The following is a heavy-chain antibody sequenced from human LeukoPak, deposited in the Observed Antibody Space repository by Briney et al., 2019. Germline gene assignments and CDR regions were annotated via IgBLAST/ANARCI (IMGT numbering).Heavy chain of an antibody. CDR1: GFTFSDYS. D-gene: IGHD3-10*01. CDR3: ARLRRNSDRGDLFYYYGP. J-gene: IGHJ5*02. Sequence: GGSLRLSCAASGFTFSDYSMNWVRQAPGKGLEWVASVNTVSSYIYYADSMRGRFTISRDNAKNSLFLQMNSLRAEDTAVYYCARLRRNSDRGDLFYYYGPRGRGTLVTVSS. CDR2: VNTVSSYI. V-gene: IGHV3-21*01.